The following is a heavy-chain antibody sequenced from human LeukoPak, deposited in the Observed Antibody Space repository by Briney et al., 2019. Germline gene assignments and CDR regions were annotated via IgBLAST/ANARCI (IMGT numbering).Heavy chain of an antibody. D-gene: IGHD3-10*01. CDR3: ARHYGP. Sequence: PGGSLRLSYAVSGFTFSSYAMSWVRQPPGKGLEWIGSIYDSGSTYYNPSLKSRVTISVDTSKNQFSLKLNSVTAADTAVYYCARHYGPWGQGTLVTVSS. V-gene: IGHV4-39*01. J-gene: IGHJ5*02. CDR1: GFTFSSYA. CDR2: IYDSGST.